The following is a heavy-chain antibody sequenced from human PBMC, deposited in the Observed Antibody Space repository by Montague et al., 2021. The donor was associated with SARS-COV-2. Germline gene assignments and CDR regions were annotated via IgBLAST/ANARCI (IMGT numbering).Heavy chain of an antibody. V-gene: IGHV4-39*07. CDR2: MYYSGST. CDR1: CRSISSSHAH. J-gene: IGHJ6*02. D-gene: IGHD3-10*01. CDR3: ARDDIVLQGVTKGMDV. Sequence: SETLSLTCTVSCRSISSSHAHWGWIRQRTGDGMRWIVHMYYSGSTYYNPSLKSRVTISIDTSKNQFSLKLSSVTAADTAVYYCARDDIVLQGVTKGMDVWGQGTTVTVSS.